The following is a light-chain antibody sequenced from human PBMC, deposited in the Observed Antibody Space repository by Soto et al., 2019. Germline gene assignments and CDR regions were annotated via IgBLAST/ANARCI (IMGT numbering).Light chain of an antibody. CDR3: QQYGSSLYT. CDR2: GTS. J-gene: IGKJ2*01. V-gene: IGKV3-20*01. CDR1: QSVDSSY. Sequence: ENVLTQSPGTLSLSPGERATLSCRASQSVDSSYLAWYQQKPGQAPRLLIYGTSTSATGIPDRFSGSGSGTDFTLTINRLEPEDVAEYYCQQYGSSLYTFGQGTKLEIK.